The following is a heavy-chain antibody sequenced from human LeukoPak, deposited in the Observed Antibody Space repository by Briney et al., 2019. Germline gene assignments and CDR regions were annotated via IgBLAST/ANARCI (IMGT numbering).Heavy chain of an antibody. D-gene: IGHD5-18*01. V-gene: IGHV4-59*01. CDR1: GGSISSYY. J-gene: IGHJ6*03. CDR3: ARVGLGYSYGYGYYYYYMDV. CDR2: IYYSGST. Sequence: ASETLSLTCTVSGGSISSYYWSWLRQPPGKGLEWIGYIYYSGSTNYNPSLKSRVTISVDTSKNQFSLKLSSVTAADTAVYYCARVGLGYSYGYGYYYYYMDVWGKGTTVTVSS.